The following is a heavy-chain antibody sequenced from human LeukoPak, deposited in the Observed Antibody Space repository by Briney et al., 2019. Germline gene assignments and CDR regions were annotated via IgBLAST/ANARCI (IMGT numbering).Heavy chain of an antibody. D-gene: IGHD2-21*02. Sequence: GASVKVSCKASGYTFIGYYMHWVRQAPGQGLEWMGRINPNSGGTNYAQKFQGRVTMTRDTSISTAYMELSRLRSDDTAVYYCARAKWGCGGDCYSMVDYWGQGTLVTVSS. CDR2: INPNSGGT. J-gene: IGHJ4*02. CDR1: GYTFIGYY. V-gene: IGHV1-2*06. CDR3: ARAKWGCGGDCYSMVDY.